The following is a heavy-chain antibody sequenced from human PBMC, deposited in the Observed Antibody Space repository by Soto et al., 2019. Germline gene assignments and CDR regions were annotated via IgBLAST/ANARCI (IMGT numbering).Heavy chain of an antibody. CDR1: GFPFTSYC. J-gene: IGHJ4*02. CDR3: VGGQYYFDY. V-gene: IGHV3-30*03. D-gene: IGHD3-10*01. Sequence: QVQLVESGGGVVQPGRSLRLSCAASGFPFTSYCMHWVREGPDKGLEWVAIISYDGSDKYYADSVKGRFTISRDNSKNTLYLQMNSLRPEDTAVYYCVGGQYYFDYRGQGTLVIVSS. CDR2: ISYDGSDK.